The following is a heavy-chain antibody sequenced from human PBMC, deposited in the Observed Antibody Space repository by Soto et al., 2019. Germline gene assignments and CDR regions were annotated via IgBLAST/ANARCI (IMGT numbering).Heavy chain of an antibody. CDR1: GGTFSSYA. J-gene: IGHJ4*02. CDR2: IIPIFGTA. V-gene: IGHV1-69*13. Sequence: ASVKVSCKASGGTFSSYAISWVRQAPGQGLEWMGGIIPIFGTANYAQKFQGRVTITADESTSTAYMELSSLRSEDTAVYYCAREPSMGAEGSYVDYWGQGTLVTVSS. CDR3: AREPSMGAEGSYVDY. D-gene: IGHD1-26*01.